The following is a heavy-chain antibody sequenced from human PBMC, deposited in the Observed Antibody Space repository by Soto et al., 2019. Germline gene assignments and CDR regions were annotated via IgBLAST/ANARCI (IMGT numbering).Heavy chain of an antibody. CDR1: GGSISSSNW. Sequence: SETLSLTCVVSGGSISSSNWWSWVRQPPGKGLEWIGEIYHSGSTNYNPSLKSRVTISVDTSKNQFSLKLSSVTAADTAVYYCASAATYYYDSSGYFQHWGQGTLVTVSS. V-gene: IGHV4-4*02. D-gene: IGHD3-22*01. J-gene: IGHJ1*01. CDR2: IYHSGST. CDR3: ASAATYYYDSSGYFQH.